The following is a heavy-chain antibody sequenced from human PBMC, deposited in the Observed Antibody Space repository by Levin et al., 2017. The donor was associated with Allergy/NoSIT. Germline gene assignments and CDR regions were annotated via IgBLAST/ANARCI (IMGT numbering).Heavy chain of an antibody. CDR3: AKGGSFDS. CDR2: SSNDGNNQ. CDR1: GITFRDFG. Sequence: HPGGSLRLSCAVSGITFRDFGYHWVRRAPGKGLEWLTLSSNDGNNQFYADSVKGRLTVSRDNSKNTVILQMNALRPDDSAVYYCAKGGSFDSWGQGTLVTVSS. J-gene: IGHJ4*02. D-gene: IGHD3-16*01. V-gene: IGHV3-30*18.